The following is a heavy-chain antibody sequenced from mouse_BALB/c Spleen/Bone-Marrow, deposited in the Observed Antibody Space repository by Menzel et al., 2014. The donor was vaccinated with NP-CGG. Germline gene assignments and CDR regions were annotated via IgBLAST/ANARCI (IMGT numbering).Heavy chain of an antibody. J-gene: IGHJ2*01. CDR1: GFNFSDYG. V-gene: IGHV5-15*02. CDR3: TRDRGYDGGYYFDY. Sequence: EVMLVESGGGVVQPGGSRKLSCAASGFNFSDYGMAWVRLVPGKGPEWVAFISNLAYSIYYADTVTGRFTISRENAKNTLYLEMSSLRFEDTAMYYCTRDRGYDGGYYFDYWGQGTTLTVSS. D-gene: IGHD2-2*01. CDR2: ISNLAYSI.